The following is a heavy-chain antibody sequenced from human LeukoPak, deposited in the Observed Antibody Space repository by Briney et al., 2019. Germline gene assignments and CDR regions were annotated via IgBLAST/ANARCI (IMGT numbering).Heavy chain of an antibody. CDR2: INHSGST. V-gene: IGHV4-34*01. CDR1: GGSISSYY. D-gene: IGHD1-26*01. J-gene: IGHJ4*02. Sequence: PSETLSLTCTVSGGSISSYYWNWIRQPPGKGLEWIGEINHSGSTNCNPSLKSRVTISVDTSKNQFSLKLSSVTAADTAVYYCAREHSGIVGADWGQGTLVTVSS. CDR3: AREHSGIVGAD.